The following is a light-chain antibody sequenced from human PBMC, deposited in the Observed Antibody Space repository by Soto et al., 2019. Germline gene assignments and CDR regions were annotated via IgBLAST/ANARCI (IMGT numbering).Light chain of an antibody. Sequence: EILMTQSPATLSVSPGERATLSCRASHSVDGNLAWYQQKPGQAPRLLIYGASTRATGISARFSGSGSGTEFTLTISSLQSEDFGVYYCQQYNNWWTFGQGTKVDIK. CDR2: GAS. V-gene: IGKV3-15*01. CDR1: HSVDGN. J-gene: IGKJ1*01. CDR3: QQYNNWWT.